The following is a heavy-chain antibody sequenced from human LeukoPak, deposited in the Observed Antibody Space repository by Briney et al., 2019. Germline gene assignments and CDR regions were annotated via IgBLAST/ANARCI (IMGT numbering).Heavy chain of an antibody. Sequence: PGGSLRLSXAASGFTVSSNYMSWVRQAPGKGLEWVSVIYSGGSTYYADSVKGRFTISRDNSKNTLYLQMNSLRAEDTAVDYCASADSSGYRHFDYWGQGTLVTVSS. CDR3: ASADSSGYRHFDY. J-gene: IGHJ4*02. V-gene: IGHV3-53*01. CDR2: IYSGGST. D-gene: IGHD3-22*01. CDR1: GFTVSSNY.